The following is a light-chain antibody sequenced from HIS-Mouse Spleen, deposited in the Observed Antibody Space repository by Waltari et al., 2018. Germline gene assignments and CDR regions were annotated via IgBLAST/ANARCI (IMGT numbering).Light chain of an antibody. CDR2: DVS. J-gene: IGLJ1*01. CDR1: RSDVGVYNY. V-gene: IGLV2-14*03. CDR3: SSYTSSSNYV. Sequence: QSALTQPAPVSGSPGQSITISCTGTRSDVGVYNYVPWYQQHPGKAPKLMIYDVSNRPSGVSNRFSGSKSGNTASLTISGLQAEDEADYYCSSYTSSSNYVFGTGTKVTVL.